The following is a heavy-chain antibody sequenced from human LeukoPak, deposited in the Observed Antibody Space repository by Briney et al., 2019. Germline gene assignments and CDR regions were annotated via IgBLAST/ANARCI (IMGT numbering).Heavy chain of an antibody. J-gene: IGHJ4*02. CDR1: GFTFSSYW. D-gene: IGHD1-26*01. V-gene: IGHV3-21*01. CDR3: ARSPLLYFDY. CDR2: ISSSSSYI. Sequence: PGGSLRLSCAASGFTFSSYWMNWVRQAPGKELEWVSSISSSSSYIYYADSVKGRFTISRDNAKNSLYLQMNSLRAEDTAVYYCARSPLLYFDYWGQGTLVTVSS.